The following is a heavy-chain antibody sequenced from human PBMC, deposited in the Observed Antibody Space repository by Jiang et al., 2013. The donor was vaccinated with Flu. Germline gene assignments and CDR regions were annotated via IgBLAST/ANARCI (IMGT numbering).Heavy chain of an antibody. D-gene: IGHD2-15*01. CDR2: IIPILGIA. Sequence: SSYAISWVRQAPGQGLEWMGRIIPILGIANYAQKFQGRVTITADKSTSTAYMELSSLRAEDTAVYYCAKDIPPEGYCSGGSCSRDYYDSSGYYGGPDYWGQGTLVTVSS. V-gene: IGHV1-69*04. CDR1: SSYA. CDR3: AKDIPPEGYCSGGSCSRDYYDSSGYYGGPDY. J-gene: IGHJ4*02.